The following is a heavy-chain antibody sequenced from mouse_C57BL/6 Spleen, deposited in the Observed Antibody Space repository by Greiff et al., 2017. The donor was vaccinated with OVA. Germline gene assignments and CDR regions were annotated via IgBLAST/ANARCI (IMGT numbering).Heavy chain of an antibody. D-gene: IGHD2-1*01. V-gene: IGHV1-64*01. Sequence: VQLQQPGAELVKPGASVKLSCKASGYTFTSYCMHWVKQRPGQGLEWIGMLHPYSGGTFYNEKFKSKATLTVDKSSSTAYMQLSSLTSEDSAVDYGARASYYGNYYAMAYWGQGTSVTVSA. J-gene: IGHJ4*01. CDR3: ARASYYGNYYAMAY. CDR1: GYTFTSYC. CDR2: LHPYSGGT.